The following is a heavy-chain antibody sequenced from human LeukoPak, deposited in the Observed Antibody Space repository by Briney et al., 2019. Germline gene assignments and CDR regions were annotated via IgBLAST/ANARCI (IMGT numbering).Heavy chain of an antibody. D-gene: IGHD3-22*01. CDR2: INWNGGST. CDR1: GFTFDDYG. V-gene: IGHV3-20*04. CDR3: ARTMIVVPFDAFDI. J-gene: IGHJ3*02. Sequence: GGSLRLSCAASGFTFDDYGMSWVRQAPGKGLEWVSGINWNGGSTGYADSVKGRFTISRDNAKNSLYLQMNSLRAEDTALYYCARTMIVVPFDAFDIWGQGTMVTVSS.